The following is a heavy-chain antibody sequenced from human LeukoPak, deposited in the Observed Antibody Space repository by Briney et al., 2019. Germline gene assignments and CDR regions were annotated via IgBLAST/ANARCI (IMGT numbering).Heavy chain of an antibody. CDR3: ASSRDTAMVNDY. V-gene: IGHV1-69*13. Sequence: ASVKVSCKASGGTFSSYAISWVRQAPGQGLEWMGGIIPIFGTANYAQKFQGRVTITADESTSTAYMELSGLRSEDTAVYYCASSRDTAMVNDYWGQGTLVTVSS. D-gene: IGHD5-18*01. CDR1: GGTFSSYA. J-gene: IGHJ4*02. CDR2: IIPIFGTA.